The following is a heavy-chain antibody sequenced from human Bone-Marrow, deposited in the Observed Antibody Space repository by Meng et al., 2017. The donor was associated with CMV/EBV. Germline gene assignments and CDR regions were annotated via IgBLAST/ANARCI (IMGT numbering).Heavy chain of an antibody. CDR3: ARSRLYSNSFDY. V-gene: IGHV2-5*01. J-gene: IGHJ4*02. CDR1: GFSLSASGVG. D-gene: IGHD5-12*01. Sequence: SGPTLVKPTQTLTLTCTFSGFSLSASGVGVGWIRQPPGKALEWLALIYWNDDKRYNPSLKSRLTITKDTSKNQVVLTMTNMDPVDTGTYYCARSRLYSNSFDYWGLGTLVTVSS. CDR2: IYWNDDK.